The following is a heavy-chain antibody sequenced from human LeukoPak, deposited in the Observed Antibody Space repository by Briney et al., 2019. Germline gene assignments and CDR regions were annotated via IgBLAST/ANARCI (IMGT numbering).Heavy chain of an antibody. CDR2: ISGSGGST. D-gene: IGHD2-15*01. V-gene: IGHV3-23*01. CDR3: AKDQLNRFCSGGSCSITHDY. Sequence: GGSLRLSCAASGFTFSSYAMSWVRQAPGKGLEWVSAISGSGGSTYYADSVKGRFTISRDNSKNTLYVQMNSLRAEDTAVYYCAKDQLNRFCSGGSCSITHDYWGQGSLVTVSS. CDR1: GFTFSSYA. J-gene: IGHJ4*02.